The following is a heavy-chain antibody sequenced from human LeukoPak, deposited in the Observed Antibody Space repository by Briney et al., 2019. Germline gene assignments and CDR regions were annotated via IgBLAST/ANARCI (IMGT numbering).Heavy chain of an antibody. Sequence: ASVKVSCKASGHTFTGYYMHWVRQAPGQGLEWMGWINPNSGGTNYAQKFQGRVTMTRDTSISTAYMELSRLRSDDTAVYYCARGGITIFGVDYFDYWGQGTLVTVSS. CDR3: ARGGITIFGVDYFDY. CDR1: GHTFTGYY. D-gene: IGHD3-3*01. V-gene: IGHV1-2*02. CDR2: INPNSGGT. J-gene: IGHJ4*02.